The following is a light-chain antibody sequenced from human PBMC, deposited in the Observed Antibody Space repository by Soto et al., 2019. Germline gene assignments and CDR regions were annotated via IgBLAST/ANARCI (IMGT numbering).Light chain of an antibody. J-gene: IGKJ1*01. V-gene: IGKV3-20*01. CDR2: AVS. CDR3: QQHSSSPWT. CDR1: QSATSDY. Sequence: DIVLTQSPGTLSLSPGESAALSCRASQSATSDYLVWYRQKPGQAPRLLIYAVSSRAAGIPDRFSGSGSGTDFTLTITRLEPEDSAVYYCQQHSSSPWTFGQGTRVEV.